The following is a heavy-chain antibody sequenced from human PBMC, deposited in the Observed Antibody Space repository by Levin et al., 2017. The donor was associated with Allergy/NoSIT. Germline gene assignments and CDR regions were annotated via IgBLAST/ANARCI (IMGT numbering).Heavy chain of an antibody. D-gene: IGHD6-19*01. Sequence: PSQTLSLTCAVSGFSIRSGQYWGWIRQPPGKGLEWIGSIYHTGNTFYNPSLKSRVTMSVDTSKNQFSLKLSPVSAADTAVYFCARILSSGWSGGAFDIWGQGTVVTVSS. CDR2: IYHTGNT. J-gene: IGHJ3*02. CDR1: GFSIRSGQY. V-gene: IGHV4-38-2*01. CDR3: ARILSSGWSGGAFDI.